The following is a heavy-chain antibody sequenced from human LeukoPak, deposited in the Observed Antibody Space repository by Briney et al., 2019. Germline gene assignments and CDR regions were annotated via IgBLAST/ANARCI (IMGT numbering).Heavy chain of an antibody. D-gene: IGHD2-2*01. V-gene: IGHV3-21*01. Sequence: GGSLRPSCAASGFTFSSYSMNWVRQAPGKGLEWVSSISSSSSYIYYADSVKGRFTISRDNAKNSLYLQMNSLRAEDTAVYYCARDDLPGVPLVPLGYWGQGTLVTVSS. CDR3: ARDDLPGVPLVPLGY. CDR2: ISSSSSYI. J-gene: IGHJ4*02. CDR1: GFTFSSYS.